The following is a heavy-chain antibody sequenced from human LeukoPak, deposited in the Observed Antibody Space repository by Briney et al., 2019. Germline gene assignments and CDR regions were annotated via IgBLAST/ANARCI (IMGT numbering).Heavy chain of an antibody. Sequence: SETLSPTCAVSAYSISSGYYWGWIPPPPGKGLEWIATIYHSGSTYYNPSLKSRVTISGDASKNQFSLKLSSVAAAYTAVYYCARHEGRSGYYFHPYFDYWGQGTLVTVSS. D-gene: IGHD3-22*01. CDR2: IYHSGST. V-gene: IGHV4-38-2*01. CDR1: AYSISSGYY. CDR3: ARHEGRSGYYFHPYFDY. J-gene: IGHJ4*02.